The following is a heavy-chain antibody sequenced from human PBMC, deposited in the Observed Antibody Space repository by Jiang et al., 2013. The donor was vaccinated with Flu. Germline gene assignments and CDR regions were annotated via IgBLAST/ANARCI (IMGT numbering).Heavy chain of an antibody. Sequence: KTTTIKVKPWMRQAPGQGLEWMGIINPSGGGTTSAQKFQGRLTMTSDTSTSTVYMELSSLTSEDTAVYYCARRWADGFDIWGQGTTVAVSS. V-gene: IGHV1-46*01. J-gene: IGHJ3*02. D-gene: IGHD6-13*01. CDR1: KTTTIKV. CDR3: ARRWADGFDI. CDR2: INPSGGGT.